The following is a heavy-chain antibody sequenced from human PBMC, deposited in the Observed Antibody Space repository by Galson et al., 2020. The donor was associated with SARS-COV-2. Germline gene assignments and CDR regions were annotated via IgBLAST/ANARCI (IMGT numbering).Heavy chain of an antibody. CDR2: ISSNGGST. CDR1: GFTFSSYA. CDR3: ARGLGYCSGGSCYSLERSPLDY. Sequence: GGSLRLSCAASGFTFSSYAMHWVRQAPGKGLEYVSAISSNGGSTYYANSVKGRFTISRDNSKNTLYLQMGSLRAEDMAVYYCARGLGYCSGGSCYSLERSPLDYWGQGTLVTVSS. V-gene: IGHV3-64*01. J-gene: IGHJ4*02. D-gene: IGHD2-15*01.